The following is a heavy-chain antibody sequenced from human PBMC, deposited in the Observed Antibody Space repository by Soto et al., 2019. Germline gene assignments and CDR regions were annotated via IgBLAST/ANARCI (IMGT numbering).Heavy chain of an antibody. CDR3: ARLGFEYDTSTPYYNVLHYYGVEV. V-gene: IGHV5-51*07. D-gene: IGHD3-9*01. Sequence: GQSLKSSCAGSVYSFIDYWIVSVHPIPVKVLDCMGVIYPGDSDTRYSPSFQGHVTISADKSISTAYLQWSTLKASDTAKYYCARLGFEYDTSTPYYNVLHYYGVEVWGQGTTVTVSS. CDR1: VYSFIDYW. CDR2: IYPGDSDT. J-gene: IGHJ6*02.